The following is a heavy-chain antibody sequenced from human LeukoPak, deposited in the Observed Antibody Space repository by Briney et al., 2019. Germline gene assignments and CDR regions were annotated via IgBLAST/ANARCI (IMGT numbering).Heavy chain of an antibody. Sequence: GALRLSCAASGFTFSSYGMSWVRQAPGKGLEWVSVIYSGGSSYYADSVKGRFTISRDNSKNTLYLQMNSLRAEDTAVYYCARDPTTVAPFDYWGQGTLVTVSS. D-gene: IGHD4-23*01. CDR1: GFTFSSYG. V-gene: IGHV3-66*01. J-gene: IGHJ4*02. CDR2: IYSGGSS. CDR3: ARDPTTVAPFDY.